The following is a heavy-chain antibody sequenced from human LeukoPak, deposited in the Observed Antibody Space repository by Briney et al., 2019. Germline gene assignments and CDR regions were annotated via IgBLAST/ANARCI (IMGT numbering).Heavy chain of an antibody. Sequence: GGSLRLSCAASGFSFSSYAMSWVRQAPGKGLEWVSGVNWNGGSTGYADSVKGRFTISRANAKNSLYLQMNSLRAEDTAFYYCARVASGTYGDYFDYWGQGTLVTVSS. CDR1: GFSFSSYA. V-gene: IGHV3-20*04. J-gene: IGHJ4*02. D-gene: IGHD4-17*01. CDR2: VNWNGGST. CDR3: ARVASGTYGDYFDY.